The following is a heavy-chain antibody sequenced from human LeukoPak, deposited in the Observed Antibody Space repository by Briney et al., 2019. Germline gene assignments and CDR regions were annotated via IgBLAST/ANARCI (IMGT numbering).Heavy chain of an antibody. CDR3: AGGDSSGWYAYFQH. D-gene: IGHD6-19*01. Sequence: ASVKVSCKASGYTFTSYAMNWVRQAPGQGLEWMGWINTNTGNPTYAQGFTGRFVFSLDTSVSTAYLQISSLKAEDTAVYYCAGGDSSGWYAYFQHWGQGTLVTVSS. CDR1: GYTFTSYA. J-gene: IGHJ1*01. V-gene: IGHV7-4-1*02. CDR2: INTNTGNP.